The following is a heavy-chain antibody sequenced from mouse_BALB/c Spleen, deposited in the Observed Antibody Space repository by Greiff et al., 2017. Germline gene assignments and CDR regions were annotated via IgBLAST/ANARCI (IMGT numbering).Heavy chain of an antibody. CDR1: GYAFSSSW. J-gene: IGHJ4*01. CDR2: IYPGDGDT. D-gene: IGHD2-14*01. Sequence: VQLQQSGPELVKPGASVKISCKASGYAFSSSWMNWVKQRPGQGLEWIGRIYPGDGDTNYNGKFKGKATLTADKSSSTAYMQLSSLTSVDSAVYFCAREDYRYDGYAMDYWGQGTSVTVSS. CDR3: AREDYRYDGYAMDY. V-gene: IGHV1-82*01.